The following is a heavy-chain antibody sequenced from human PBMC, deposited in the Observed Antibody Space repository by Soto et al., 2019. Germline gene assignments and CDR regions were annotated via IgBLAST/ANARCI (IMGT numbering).Heavy chain of an antibody. D-gene: IGHD3-22*01. CDR3: AKRSPPGGYYYDSSGSYYFDY. J-gene: IGHJ4*02. Sequence: GGSLRLSCAASGFTFSSYAMSWVRQAPGKGLEWVSAISGSGGSTYYADSVKGRFTISRDNSKNTLYLQMNSLRAEDTAVYYCAKRSPPGGYYYDSSGSYYFDYWGRGTLVTVSS. CDR1: GFTFSSYA. V-gene: IGHV3-23*01. CDR2: ISGSGGST.